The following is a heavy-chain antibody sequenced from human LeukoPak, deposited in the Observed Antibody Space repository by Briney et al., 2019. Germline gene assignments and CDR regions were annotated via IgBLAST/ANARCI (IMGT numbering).Heavy chain of an antibody. CDR2: IYYSGST. J-gene: IGHJ4*02. CDR3: AGGVILFPNDY. CDR1: GGSISSYY. V-gene: IGHV4-59*08. Sequence: SETLSLTCTVSGGSISSYYWSWIRQPPGKGLEWIGYIYYSGSTNYNPSLKSRVTISVDTSKNQFSLKLSSVTAADTAVYYCAGGVILFPNDYWGQGTLVTVSS. D-gene: IGHD3-10*01.